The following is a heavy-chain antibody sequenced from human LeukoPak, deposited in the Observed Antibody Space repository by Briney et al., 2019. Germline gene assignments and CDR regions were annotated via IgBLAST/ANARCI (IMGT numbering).Heavy chain of an antibody. V-gene: IGHV1-18*01. CDR2: ISAYNGST. CDR1: GYTFTSYG. D-gene: IGHD6-19*01. CDR3: ASDPQQWLVPSDY. Sequence: ASVKVSCKASGYTFTSYGISWVRQAPGQGLEWMGWISAYNGSTSYAQKFQGRVTMTRDTSTSTVYMELSSLRSEDTAVYYCASDPQQWLVPSDYWGQGTLVTVSS. J-gene: IGHJ4*02.